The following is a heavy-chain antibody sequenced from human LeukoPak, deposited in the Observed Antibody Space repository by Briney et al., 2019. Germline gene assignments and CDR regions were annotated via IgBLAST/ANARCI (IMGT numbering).Heavy chain of an antibody. CDR2: ITGSASGT. J-gene: IGHJ5*02. D-gene: IGHD3-10*01. CDR1: GFIFSGFA. Sequence: GGSLRLSCAASGFIFSGFAMSWVRQAPGKGLEWVSTITGSASGTYYADSVKGRFTISRDNSKNTMFLQMNSLRAEDTAVFYCARGRVSDYNIMRSWFDPWGHGTLVTVSS. V-gene: IGHV3-23*01. CDR3: ARGRVSDYNIMRSWFDP.